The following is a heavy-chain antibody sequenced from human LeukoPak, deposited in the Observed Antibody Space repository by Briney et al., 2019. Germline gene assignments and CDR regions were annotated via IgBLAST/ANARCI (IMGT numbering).Heavy chain of an antibody. D-gene: IGHD2-2*01. CDR2: IYYSGST. Sequence: SETPSLTCTVSGGSISSYYWGWIRQPPGKGLEWIGYIYYSGSTNYNPSLKSRVTISVDTSKNQFSLKLSSVTAADTAVYYCARDVGYCSSTSCYWRTVTNNWSDPWGQGTLVTVSS. J-gene: IGHJ5*02. CDR3: ARDVGYCSSTSCYWRTVTNNWSDP. CDR1: GGSISSYY. V-gene: IGHV4-59*01.